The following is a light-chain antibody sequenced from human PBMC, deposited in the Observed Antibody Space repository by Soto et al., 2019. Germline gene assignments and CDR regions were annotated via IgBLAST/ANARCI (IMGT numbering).Light chain of an antibody. CDR3: QQYNNWPPVT. CDR2: GAS. V-gene: IGKV3-15*01. CDR1: QSVSSN. J-gene: IGKJ4*01. Sequence: EIVMTHSPATLSVSPGERATLSCRASQSVSSNLAWYQQKPGQAPGLLIYGASTRATGIPARFSGSGSGTEFTLTISSLQSEDFAVYYCQQYNNWPPVTFGGGTKVEIK.